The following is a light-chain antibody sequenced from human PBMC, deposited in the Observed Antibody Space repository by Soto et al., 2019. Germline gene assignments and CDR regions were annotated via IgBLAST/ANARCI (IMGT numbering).Light chain of an antibody. CDR1: ESISVN. CDR2: GAT. Sequence: EIVMTQSPGTLSVSPGEGATLSCRASESISVNLAWYQQKPGQAPKLLIFGATSRATGVPARFSGSGSVTDFSLTISSPQSEHFAVYYCQQYNIWPSTFGQGTKLEIK. V-gene: IGKV3-15*01. J-gene: IGKJ2*01. CDR3: QQYNIWPST.